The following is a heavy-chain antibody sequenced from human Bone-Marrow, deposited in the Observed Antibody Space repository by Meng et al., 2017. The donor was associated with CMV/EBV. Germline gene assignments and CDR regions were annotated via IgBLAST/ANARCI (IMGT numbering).Heavy chain of an antibody. J-gene: IGHJ4*02. CDR3: ARRTSPRYSSSWYYFDY. D-gene: IGHD6-13*01. CDR1: GFTFSDYY. CDR2: ISSSGSTI. Sequence: GESLKISCAASGFTFSDYYMSWIRQAPGKGLEWVSYISSSGSTIYYADSVKGRFTISRDNAKNSLYLQMNSLRAEDTAVYYCARRTSPRYSSSWYYFDYWGQGTLVTASS. V-gene: IGHV3-11*04.